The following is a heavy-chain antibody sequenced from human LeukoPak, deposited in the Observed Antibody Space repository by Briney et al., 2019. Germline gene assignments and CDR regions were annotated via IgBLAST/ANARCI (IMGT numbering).Heavy chain of an antibody. Sequence: GGSLRLSCVASGFTFTSYAMSWVRRAPGKGLEWVSAISGSGGSTYYADSVKGRFTISRDNSKNTLYLQMNSLRADDTAVYYCAKSRPRRDGSSGSIDYWGQGTLVTVSS. CDR1: GFTFTSYA. CDR2: ISGSGGST. J-gene: IGHJ4*02. CDR3: AKSRPRRDGSSGSIDY. V-gene: IGHV3-23*01. D-gene: IGHD3-22*01.